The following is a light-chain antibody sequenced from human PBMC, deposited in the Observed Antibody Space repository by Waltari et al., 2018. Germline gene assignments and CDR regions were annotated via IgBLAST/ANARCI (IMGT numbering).Light chain of an antibody. V-gene: IGKV1-12*01. CDR1: QVISPG. CDR3: QQCQSFPYT. Sequence: DIQITPSPPSVTPSVGDRVTITCRASQVISPGLPWCHQKPGKAPMLLMSAASTLQSGAPSRFSGKKSGTNFTLTIDTLQPEDFAIYYRQQCQSFPYTLGQGTKLEIK. J-gene: IGKJ2*01. CDR2: AAS.